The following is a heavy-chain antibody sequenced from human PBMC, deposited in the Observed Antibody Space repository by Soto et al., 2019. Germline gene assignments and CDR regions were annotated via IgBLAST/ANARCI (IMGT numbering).Heavy chain of an antibody. CDR2: IYYSGST. D-gene: IGHD3-10*01. Sequence: SETLSLTCTVSGGSISNYYWSWIRQPPGKGLEWIGYIYYSGSTNYNPSLKSRVTISVDTSKNQFSLKLSSVTAADTAVYYCARDSPMDNWFDPWGQGTLVTVSS. CDR3: ARDSPMDNWFDP. J-gene: IGHJ5*02. CDR1: GGSISNYY. V-gene: IGHV4-59*01.